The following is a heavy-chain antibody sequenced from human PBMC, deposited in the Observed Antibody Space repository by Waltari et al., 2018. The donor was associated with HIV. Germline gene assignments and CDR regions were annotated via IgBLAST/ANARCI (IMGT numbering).Heavy chain of an antibody. D-gene: IGHD6-13*01. CDR2: IYYSGST. Sequence: QLQLQESGPGLVKPSETLSLPCTVSGGSISSSSYYWGWIRQPPGKGLEWIGSIYYSGSTYYNPSLKSRVTISVDTSKNQFSLKLSSVTAADTAVYYCARVCGGAAAGYFDYWGQGTLVTVSS. CDR3: ARVCGGAAAGYFDY. J-gene: IGHJ4*02. CDR1: GGSISSSSYY. V-gene: IGHV4-39*07.